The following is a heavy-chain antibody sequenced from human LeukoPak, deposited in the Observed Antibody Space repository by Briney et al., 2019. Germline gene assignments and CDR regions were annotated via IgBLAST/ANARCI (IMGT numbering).Heavy chain of an antibody. CDR2: ISWNSGSI. V-gene: IGHV3-9*01. D-gene: IGHD3-22*01. J-gene: IGHJ3*02. CDR1: GFTFGDYA. CDR3: AKDISRITMIVVGAFDI. Sequence: PGGSLRLSCAASGFTFGDYAMHWVRQAPGKGLEWVSGISWNSGSIGYADSVKGRFTISRDNAKNSLYLQMNSLRAEDTALYYCAKDISRITMIVVGAFDIWGQGTMVTVSS.